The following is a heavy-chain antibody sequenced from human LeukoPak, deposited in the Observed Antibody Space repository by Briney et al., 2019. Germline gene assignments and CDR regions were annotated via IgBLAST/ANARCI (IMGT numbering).Heavy chain of an antibody. Sequence: GASVKVSCKASGGTFSSYAISWVRQAPGQGLEWMGGIIPIFGTANYAQKFQGRVAITTDESTSTAYMELSSLRSEDTAVYYCATSGYSGSYVDYWGQGTLVTVSS. CDR2: IIPIFGTA. CDR1: GGTFSSYA. V-gene: IGHV1-69*05. CDR3: ATSGYSGSYVDY. J-gene: IGHJ4*02. D-gene: IGHD1-26*01.